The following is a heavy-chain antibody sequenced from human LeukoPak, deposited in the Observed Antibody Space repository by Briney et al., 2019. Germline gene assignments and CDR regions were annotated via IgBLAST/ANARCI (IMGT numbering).Heavy chain of an antibody. J-gene: IGHJ4*02. CDR3: ARGRQHQDY. Sequence: VQPGGPLIPSCVASGSTISIYLMTCVRPAGGGVLGWVATLKKEGSEKYYVASVKGRFPISRDNAKNSLYLQMNSLRAEDTAVFYCARGRQHQDYWGQGTLVTASS. CDR1: GSTISIYL. D-gene: IGHD2-2*01. CDR2: LKKEGSEK. V-gene: IGHV3-7*01.